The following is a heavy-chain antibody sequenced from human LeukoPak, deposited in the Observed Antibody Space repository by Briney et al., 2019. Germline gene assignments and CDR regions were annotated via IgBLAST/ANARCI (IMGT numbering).Heavy chain of an antibody. D-gene: IGHD1-26*01. CDR2: ISSSGSTI. CDR1: GFTFSSYE. J-gene: IGHJ3*02. V-gene: IGHV3-48*03. Sequence: GGSLRLSCAASGFTFSSYEMNWVRQAPGKGLEGVSYISSSGSTIYYADSVKGRFTISRDNAKNSLYLQMNSLRAEDTAVYYCARPSRRSYNAFDIWGQGTMVTVSS. CDR3: ARPSRRSYNAFDI.